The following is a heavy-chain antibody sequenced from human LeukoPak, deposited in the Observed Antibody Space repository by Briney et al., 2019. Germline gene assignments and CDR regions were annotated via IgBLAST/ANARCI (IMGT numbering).Heavy chain of an antibody. D-gene: IGHD1-14*01. V-gene: IGHV5-51*01. CDR3: ARRDIQDDITGFDY. J-gene: IGHJ4*02. Sequence: GESLKISCKGSGYSFTSYWISWVRQLPAKGLGWRGIIYPGDSDTRYSPSFQGQVTISADKSISTAYLQWSRLKASDSAMYYCARRDIQDDITGFDYWGQGTLVTVSS. CDR1: GYSFTSYW. CDR2: IYPGDSDT.